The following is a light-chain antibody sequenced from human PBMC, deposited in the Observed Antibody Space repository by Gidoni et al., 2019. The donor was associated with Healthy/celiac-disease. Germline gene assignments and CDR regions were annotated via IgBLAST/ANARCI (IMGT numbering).Light chain of an antibody. CDR2: CAS. CDR1: QRVLYSSNNQNY. J-gene: IGKJ4*01. Sequence: DIVMTQSPDSLALSLGERATINCKSSQRVLYSSNNQNYLAWYQQKPGQRPKLLIYCASTRESGVPDRVSGSGSGTDFTLTISSLQAEDVAIYYCQQYYSTTLTFGGGTKVEIK. CDR3: QQYYSTTLT. V-gene: IGKV4-1*01.